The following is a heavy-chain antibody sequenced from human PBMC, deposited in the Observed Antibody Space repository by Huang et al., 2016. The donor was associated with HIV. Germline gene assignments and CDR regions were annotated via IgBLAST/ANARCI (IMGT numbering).Heavy chain of an antibody. CDR2: INSDGSSS. J-gene: IGHJ4*02. V-gene: IGHV3-74*01. CDR1: GFTFSSYW. D-gene: IGHD3-22*01. Sequence: EVQLVESGGGLVQPGGSLRLSCAASGFTFSSYWMHWVRQAPGKGLVCVERINSDGSSSGYADSVKGRFTISRDNAKNTLYLQMNSLRAEDTAVYYCVRDPRIQSWLNYFDYWGQGTLVSVSS. CDR3: VRDPRIQSWLNYFDY.